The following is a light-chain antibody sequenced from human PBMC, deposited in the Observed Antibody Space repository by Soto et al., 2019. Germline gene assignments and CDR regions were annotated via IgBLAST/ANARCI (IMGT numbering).Light chain of an antibody. Sequence: QSVLAQPRSVSGSPGQSVTLSCTGTSSDVGGYDFVSWYQQYPGKAPKLIIFDVTERTSGVPDRFSGSKSGNSASLTISGLQAEDEADYYCSSYAGSNIVLFGGGTKLTVL. CDR1: SSDVGGYDF. CDR3: SSYAGSNIVL. CDR2: DVT. V-gene: IGLV2-11*01. J-gene: IGLJ2*01.